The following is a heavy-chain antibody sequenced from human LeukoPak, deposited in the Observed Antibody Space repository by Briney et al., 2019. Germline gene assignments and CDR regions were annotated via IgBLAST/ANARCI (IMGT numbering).Heavy chain of an antibody. Sequence: GGSLRLSCVASGFTFSTFAMNWVRQAPGKGLEWVSTISETGRSTYYADSVKGQFTISRDNSKNTLYLQMNSLRAEDTAVYYCAKSSLKGSLGYWGQGTLVTVSS. CDR1: GFTFSTFA. J-gene: IGHJ4*02. V-gene: IGHV3-23*01. D-gene: IGHD6-19*01. CDR2: ISETGRST. CDR3: AKSSLKGSLGY.